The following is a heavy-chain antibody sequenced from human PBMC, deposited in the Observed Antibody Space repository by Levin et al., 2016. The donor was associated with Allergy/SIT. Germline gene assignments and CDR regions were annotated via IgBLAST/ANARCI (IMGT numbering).Heavy chain of an antibody. CDR2: ISAYNGNT. V-gene: IGHV1-18*01. D-gene: IGHD3-22*01. J-gene: IGHJ3*02. CDR3: ARDSRAFYYDSSGYRVAFDI. Sequence: ASVKVSCKASGYTFTSYGISWVRQAPGQGLEWMGWISAYNGNTNYAQKLQGRVTMTTDTSTSTAYMELRSLRSDDTAVYYCARDSRAFYYDSSGYRVAFDIWGQGTMVTVSS. CDR1: GYTFTSYG.